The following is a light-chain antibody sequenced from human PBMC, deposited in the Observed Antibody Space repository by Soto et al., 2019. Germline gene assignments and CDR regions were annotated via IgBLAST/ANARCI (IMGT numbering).Light chain of an antibody. J-gene: IGKJ1*01. CDR1: QSDSSSY. V-gene: IGKV3-20*01. CDR3: QQYGSPPTT. CDR2: GAS. Sequence: EIVLTQSPGTLSLSPGERATLSCRASQSDSSSYLAWYQQKPGQAPRLLIHGASSRATGIPDRFSGSGSGTDFTLTISRLEPEDFAVYYCQQYGSPPTTFGQGTKVDIK.